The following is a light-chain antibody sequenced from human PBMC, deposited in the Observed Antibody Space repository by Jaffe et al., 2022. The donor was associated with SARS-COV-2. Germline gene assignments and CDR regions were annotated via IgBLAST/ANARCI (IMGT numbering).Light chain of an antibody. V-gene: IGKV3-20*01. CDR1: QSVSNNY. J-gene: IGKJ1*01. CDR3: QQYTTSPPRT. Sequence: EIVLTQSPDTLSLSPGEGATLSCRASQSVSNNYLAWYQHKPGQAPRLLIYGASSRASGIPDRFSGSGSGTDFSLTISRLEPEDFAVYYCQQYTTSPPRTFGQGTKVEIK. CDR2: GAS.